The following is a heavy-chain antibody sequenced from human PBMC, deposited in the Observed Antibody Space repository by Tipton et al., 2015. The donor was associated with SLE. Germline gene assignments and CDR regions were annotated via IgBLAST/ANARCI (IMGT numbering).Heavy chain of an antibody. CDR1: GGSVSSGSYY. CDR2: IYYSGST. D-gene: IGHD1-26*01. CDR3: ARDFKGIVADYFDY. V-gene: IGHV4-61*01. Sequence: TLSLTCTASGGSVSSGSYYWSWIRQPPGKGLEWIGYIYYSGSTNYNPSLKSRVTISVDTSKNQFSLKLSSVTAADTAVYYCARDFKGIVADYFDYWGQGTLVTVSS. J-gene: IGHJ4*02.